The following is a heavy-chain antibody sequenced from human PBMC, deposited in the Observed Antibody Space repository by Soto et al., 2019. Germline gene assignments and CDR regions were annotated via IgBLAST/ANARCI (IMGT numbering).Heavy chain of an antibody. J-gene: IGHJ4*02. V-gene: IGHV2-5*02. CDR1: GFSLSTSGVG. D-gene: IGHD6-13*01. Sequence: QITLKESGPTLVKPTQTLTLTCTFSGFSLSTSGVGVGWIRQPPEKALEGLGFIYWDDDMRYSPFLKSRLTIPKDTSNNQVVLTITNMDPVDTATYYCVYRKSSSWNTFDYWGQGNPVTLSS. CDR3: VYRKSSSWNTFDY. CDR2: IYWDDDM.